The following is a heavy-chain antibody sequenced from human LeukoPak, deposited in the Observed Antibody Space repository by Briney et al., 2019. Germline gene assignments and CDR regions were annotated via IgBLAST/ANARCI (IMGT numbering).Heavy chain of an antibody. V-gene: IGHV4-34*01. CDR3: ASEAALGGY. D-gene: IGHD3-3*01. J-gene: IGHJ4*02. Sequence: PSETLSLTCAVSGGSFSGYYWSWIRQPPGKGLEWIGEINHSGSTNYNPSLKSRVTISEDTSKNQFSLKLSSVTAADTAVYYCASEAALGGYWGQGTLVTVSS. CDR2: INHSGST. CDR1: GGSFSGYY.